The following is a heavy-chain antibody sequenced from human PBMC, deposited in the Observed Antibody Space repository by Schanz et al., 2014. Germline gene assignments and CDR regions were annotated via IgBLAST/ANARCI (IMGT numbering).Heavy chain of an antibody. CDR2: ISNSGYTI. J-gene: IGHJ6*02. CDR3: ARAPPPYSSSPYYWYYGMDV. CDR1: GFTFSDYY. D-gene: IGHD6-6*01. V-gene: IGHV3-11*01. Sequence: HVQLVESGGGVVQPGRSLRLSCAASGFTFSDYYMNWIRQAPGKGLEWVSYISNSGYTIYYADSVKGRFTISRDNAKNSLYLQRNSRRAEDTAVYYCARAPPPYSSSPYYWYYGMDVWGQGTTVTVSS.